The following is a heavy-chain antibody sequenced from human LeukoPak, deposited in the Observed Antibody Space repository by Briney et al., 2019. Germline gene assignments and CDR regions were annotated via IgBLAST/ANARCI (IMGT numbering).Heavy chain of an antibody. CDR3: ARHTWQWLPFDD. CDR1: GGSIISSSFW. V-gene: IGHV4-39*01. CDR2: IYYSGVS. Sequence: PSETLSLTCTVSGGSIISSSFWWGWIRQPPGKGLEWIGSIYYSGVSYYNTSLKSRVTISVDTSKNQFSLNLNSVTAADTAIYYCARHTWQWLPFDDWGQGTQVTISS. J-gene: IGHJ4*02. D-gene: IGHD5-12*01.